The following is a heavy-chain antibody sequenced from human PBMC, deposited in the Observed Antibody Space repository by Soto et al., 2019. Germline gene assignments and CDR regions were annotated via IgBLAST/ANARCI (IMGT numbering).Heavy chain of an antibody. J-gene: IGHJ6*02. CDR2: ISYDGSNK. CDR1: VFTFSSYG. Sequence: QVELVESGGGVFQPGRSLRLSCAASVFTFSSYGMHWVRQAPGKGLVWVAVISYDGSNKYYPDSVKGRFTISRDNSKNTLYRQMNSLRAEEMAAYYCAKDTTSITMVRTKYHYYDMDVSGQGTTDTDSS. D-gene: IGHD3-10*01. CDR3: AKDTTSITMVRTKYHYYDMDV. V-gene: IGHV3-30*18.